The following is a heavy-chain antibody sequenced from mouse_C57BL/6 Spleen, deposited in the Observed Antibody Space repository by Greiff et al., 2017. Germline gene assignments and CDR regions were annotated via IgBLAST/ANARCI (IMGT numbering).Heavy chain of an antibody. Sequence: VQLQQSGPELVKMSCKASGYTFTDYNMHWVKQSHGKSLEWIGYINPNNGGTSYNQKFKGKATLTVNKSSSTAYMELRSLTSEDSAVYYCARRAYYYGSSYDWYFDVWGTGTTVTVSS. V-gene: IGHV1-22*01. CDR1: GYTFTDYN. CDR3: ARRAYYYGSSYDWYFDV. CDR2: INPNNGGT. J-gene: IGHJ1*03. D-gene: IGHD1-1*01.